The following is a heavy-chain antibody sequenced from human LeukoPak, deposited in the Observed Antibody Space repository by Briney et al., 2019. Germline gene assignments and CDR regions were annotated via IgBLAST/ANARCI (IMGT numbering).Heavy chain of an antibody. CDR2: ISSTGST. D-gene: IGHD3-10*01. J-gene: IGHJ4*02. CDR3: ARDQTYSGSGIYTYFDY. V-gene: IGHV4-61*02. CDR1: GGSISSGGHY. Sequence: SETLSLTCTVSGGSISSGGHYWSWIRQPAGKGLEYLGRISSTGSTNYNPSLRSRVTISADTSKNHFSLKLTSVAAADTAVYYCARDQTYSGSGIYTYFDYWGQGILVTVSS.